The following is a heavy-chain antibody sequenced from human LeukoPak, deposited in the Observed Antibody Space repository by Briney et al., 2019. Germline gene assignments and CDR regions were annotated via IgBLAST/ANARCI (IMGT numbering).Heavy chain of an antibody. CDR2: IDADGSTA. J-gene: IGHJ3*01. CDR3: VVVVEPPDSDGFDV. CDR1: GFTFGNSW. Sequence: PGGSLRLSCAASGFTFGNSWVHWVRQAPGKGLVWVSIIDADGSTATYADSVTGPFTISRDNARNTLSLQMNSLTIEDTAVYYCVVVVEPPDSDGFDVWGQGTMITVSS. D-gene: IGHD1-14*01. V-gene: IGHV3-74*01.